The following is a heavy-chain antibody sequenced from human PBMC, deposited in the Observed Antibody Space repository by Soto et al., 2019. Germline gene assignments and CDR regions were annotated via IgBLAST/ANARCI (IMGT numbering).Heavy chain of an antibody. J-gene: IGHJ4*02. V-gene: IGHV1-8*01. CDR2: MNPNSGNT. Sequence: ASVKFSCKASGYTFTSYDINWVRQATGQGLEWMGWMNPNSGNTGYAQKFQGRVTMTRNTSISTAYMELSSLRSEDTAVYYCARGRYYYDSSGYDYFDYWGQGTLVTVSS. D-gene: IGHD3-22*01. CDR3: ARGRYYYDSSGYDYFDY. CDR1: GYTFTSYD.